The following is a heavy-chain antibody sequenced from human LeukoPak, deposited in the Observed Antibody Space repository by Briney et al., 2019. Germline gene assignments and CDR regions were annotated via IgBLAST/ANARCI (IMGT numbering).Heavy chain of an antibody. CDR1: GFTFSSYE. V-gene: IGHV3-48*03. D-gene: IGHD5-12*01. CDR2: ISGSGRTM. Sequence: PGGSLRLSCAASGFTFSSYEMNWVRQAPGKGVEWVSYISGSGRTMSYADSVKGRFTISRDNAKNSLYLQMNSLRVEDTAVYHCARGGLYGYDVFDYWGQGTLVTVSS. J-gene: IGHJ4*02. CDR3: ARGGLYGYDVFDY.